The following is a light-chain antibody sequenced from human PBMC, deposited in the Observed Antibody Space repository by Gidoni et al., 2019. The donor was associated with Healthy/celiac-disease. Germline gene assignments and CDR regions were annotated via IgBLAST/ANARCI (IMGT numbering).Light chain of an antibody. CDR3: QQYNNWWX. CDR1: QSVSSN. V-gene: IGKV3-15*01. CDR2: GAS. Sequence: EIVMTQSPATLSVSPGERATLSCRASQSVSSNLAWYQQKPGQAPRRLIYGASTRATGIPARVSGSGSGTEFTLTISSLQSEDFAVYYCQQYNNWWXXXQGTKVEIK. J-gene: IGKJ1*01.